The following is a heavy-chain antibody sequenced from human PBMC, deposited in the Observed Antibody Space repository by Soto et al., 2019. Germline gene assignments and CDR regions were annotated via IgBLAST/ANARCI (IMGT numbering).Heavy chain of an antibody. CDR3: AKDGEDSGSGSIKSYVFDY. V-gene: IGHV3-9*01. D-gene: IGHD3-22*01. CDR1: GFTFDDSA. CDR2: ISWNSGSI. Sequence: EVQLVESGGGLVQPGRSLRLSCAASGFTFDDSAMHWFRQAPGKGLEWVSGISWNSGSIGYADSVKGRFTISRDNAKNSMYLQMNSLRAEDTALYYCAKDGEDSGSGSIKSYVFDYWGQGTLVTVSS. J-gene: IGHJ4*02.